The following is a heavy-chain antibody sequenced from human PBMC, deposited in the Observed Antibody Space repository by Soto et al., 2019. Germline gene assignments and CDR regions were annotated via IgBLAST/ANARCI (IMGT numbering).Heavy chain of an antibody. CDR1: GFTFSSYE. V-gene: IGHV3-48*03. Sequence: PGGSLRLSCAASGFTFSSYEMNWVRQAPGKGLEWVSYISSSGSTIYYAHSVKGRFTISRDNAKNSLYLQMNSLRAEDTAVYYCARDPGPITMIVVAPYYGMDVWGQGTTVTVSS. D-gene: IGHD3-22*01. CDR2: ISSSGSTI. CDR3: ARDPGPITMIVVAPYYGMDV. J-gene: IGHJ6*02.